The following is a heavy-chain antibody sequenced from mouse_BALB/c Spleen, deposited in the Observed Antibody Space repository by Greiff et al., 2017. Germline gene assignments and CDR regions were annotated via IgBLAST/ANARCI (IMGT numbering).Heavy chain of an antibody. V-gene: IGHV1-9*01. Sequence: QVQLQQSGAELMKPGASVKISCKATGYTFSSYWIEWVKQRPGHGLEWIGEILPGSGSTNYNEKFKGKATFTADTSSNTAYMQLSSLTSEDSAVYYCARGGTGPVFDYWGQGTTLTVSS. D-gene: IGHD4-1*01. CDR1: GYTFSSYW. J-gene: IGHJ2*01. CDR2: ILPGSGST. CDR3: ARGGTGPVFDY.